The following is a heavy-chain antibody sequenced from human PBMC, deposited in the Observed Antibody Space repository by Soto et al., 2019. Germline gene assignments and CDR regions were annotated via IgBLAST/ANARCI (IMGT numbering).Heavy chain of an antibody. V-gene: IGHV3-30-3*01. Sequence: GGSLRLSCAASGFTFSSYAMHWVRQAPGKGLEWVAVISYDGSNKYYADSVKGRFTISRDNSKNTLYLQMNSLRAEDTAVYYCARTYYDFWSGITYNRYYYYGMDVWGQGTTVTVSS. CDR3: ARTYYDFWSGITYNRYYYYGMDV. CDR1: GFTFSSYA. CDR2: ISYDGSNK. D-gene: IGHD3-3*01. J-gene: IGHJ6*02.